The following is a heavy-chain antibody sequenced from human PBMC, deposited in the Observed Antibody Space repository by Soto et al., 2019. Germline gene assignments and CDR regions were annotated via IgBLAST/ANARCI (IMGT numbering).Heavy chain of an antibody. D-gene: IGHD4-17*01. J-gene: IGHJ4*02. V-gene: IGHV1-8*01. CDR1: VYTFNSYD. Sequence: QVQLVKSGAEVKKPGASVKVSCKASVYTFNSYDINWVRQATGQGLEWMGWMKPNSGNTGYAQKFQGRVTMTRNTSISTAYMELSRLRSEDTAVYYCARTLYGDNVDYWGQRTLVTVSS. CDR2: MKPNSGNT. CDR3: ARTLYGDNVDY.